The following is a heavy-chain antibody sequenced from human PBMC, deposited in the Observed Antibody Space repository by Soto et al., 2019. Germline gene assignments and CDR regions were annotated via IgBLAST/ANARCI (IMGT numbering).Heavy chain of an antibody. CDR3: AKDHLPSTVTTPGY. D-gene: IGHD4-17*01. V-gene: IGHV3-30*18. J-gene: IGHJ4*02. CDR1: GFTFSTYG. Sequence: QVQLVESGGGVVQPGRSLRLSCAVSGFTFSTYGMHWVRQAPGKGLEWVAVISYDGNNKYYADSVKGRFTIARDNSKNTLFLQMDSLRAEDTAVYYCAKDHLPSTVTTPGYWGQGTLVTVSS. CDR2: ISYDGNNK.